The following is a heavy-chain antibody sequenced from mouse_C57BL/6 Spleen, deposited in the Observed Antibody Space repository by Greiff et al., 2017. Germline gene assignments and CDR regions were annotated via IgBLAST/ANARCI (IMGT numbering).Heavy chain of an antibody. J-gene: IGHJ2*01. Sequence: QVQLQQPGAELVMPGASVKLSCKASGYTFTSYWMHWVKQRPGQGLEWIGEIDPSVSYTNYNQKFKGKSTLTVDKSSSTAYMQLSSLTSEDSAVYYCALRFDYWGQGTTLTVSS. CDR1: GYTFTSYW. CDR3: ALRFDY. D-gene: IGHD1-1*01. CDR2: IDPSVSYT. V-gene: IGHV1-69*01.